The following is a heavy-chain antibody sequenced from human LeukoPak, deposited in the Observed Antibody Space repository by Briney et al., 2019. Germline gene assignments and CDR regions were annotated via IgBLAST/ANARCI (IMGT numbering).Heavy chain of an antibody. CDR3: AREVAAAGTFFDY. V-gene: IGHV4-34*01. Sequence: SETLSLTCAVYGGSFSGYYWSWIRQPPGKGLEWIGEINHSGSTNFNPSLKSRVTISVDTSKNQFSLKLSSVTAADTAVYYCAREVAAAGTFFDYWGQGTLVTVSS. D-gene: IGHD6-13*01. CDR1: GGSFSGYY. J-gene: IGHJ4*02. CDR2: INHSGST.